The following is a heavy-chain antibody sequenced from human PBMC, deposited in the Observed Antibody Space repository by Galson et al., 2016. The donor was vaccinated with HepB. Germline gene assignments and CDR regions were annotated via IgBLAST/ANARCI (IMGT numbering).Heavy chain of an antibody. V-gene: IGHV3-7*03. CDR2: INTDGSAK. Sequence: ETLSLTCAVSGVSPSSFSWWSWVRQAPGKGLVWVANINTDGSAKFYVDSVKCRFTISRDNARTSLYLQMNSLRAEDTAVYYCAREDRATWVYWGQGTLVTVSS. CDR3: AREDRATWVY. D-gene: IGHD7-27*01. CDR1: GVSPSSFSW. J-gene: IGHJ4*02.